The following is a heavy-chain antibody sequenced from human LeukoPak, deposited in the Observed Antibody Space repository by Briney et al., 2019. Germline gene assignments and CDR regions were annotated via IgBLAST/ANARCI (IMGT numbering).Heavy chain of an antibody. CDR3: GKGVFGVNRAFDY. CDR2: ISYDGSIK. Sequence: GGSLRLSCAASGFTLSRYAMHWVRQAPGKGPEWVAVISYDGSIKYYADSVKGRFTISRDNSKNTLYLQMNSLRVDDTALYYCGKGVFGVNRAFDYWGQGTLVTVSS. CDR1: GFTLSRYA. D-gene: IGHD3-3*01. V-gene: IGHV3-30*04. J-gene: IGHJ4*02.